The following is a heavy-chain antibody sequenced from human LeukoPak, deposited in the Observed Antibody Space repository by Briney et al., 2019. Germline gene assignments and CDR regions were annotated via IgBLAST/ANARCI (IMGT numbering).Heavy chain of an antibody. CDR2: IHYSGST. D-gene: IGHD3-22*01. J-gene: IGHJ4*02. CDR1: GGSISTYH. CDR3: ARHYHSSGYRYYFDY. Sequence: NASETLSLTCTVSGGSISTYHWSWIRQPPGKGLEWIGYIHYSGSTNYNPSLKSRVTISVDTSKNQFSLKLRSVTAADTAVYYCARHYHSSGYRYYFDYWGQGTLVTVSS. V-gene: IGHV4-59*08.